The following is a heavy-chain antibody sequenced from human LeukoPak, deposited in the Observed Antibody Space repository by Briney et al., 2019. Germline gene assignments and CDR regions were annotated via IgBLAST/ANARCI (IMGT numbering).Heavy chain of an antibody. CDR2: INPNSGGT. CDR1: GYTFTGYY. D-gene: IGHD3-3*01. CDR3: ARVFDFWSGYELFYYYYGMDV. Sequence: GASVKVSCKASGYTFTGYYMHWVRQAPGQGLEWMGWINPNSGGTNYAQKFQGRVTMTRDTSISTAYMELSGLRSDDTAVYYCARVFDFWSGYELFYYYYGMDVWGQGTTVTVSS. J-gene: IGHJ6*02. V-gene: IGHV1-2*02.